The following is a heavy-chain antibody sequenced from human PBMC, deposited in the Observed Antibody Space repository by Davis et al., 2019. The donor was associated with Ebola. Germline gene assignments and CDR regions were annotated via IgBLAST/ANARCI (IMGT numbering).Heavy chain of an antibody. J-gene: IGHJ6*04. CDR1: GFTFINYW. V-gene: IGHV3-74*01. Sequence: PGGSLRLSCAASGFTFINYWMHWVRQAPGKGLEWVSRVNSDGSTTGYGDSVKGRFTIPRDNARNTLYLQMNSLRAEDTAVYYCSREVRGGFSTMDLWGTGTTVTVSS. CDR2: VNSDGSTT. CDR3: SREVRGGFSTMDL. D-gene: IGHD5-18*01.